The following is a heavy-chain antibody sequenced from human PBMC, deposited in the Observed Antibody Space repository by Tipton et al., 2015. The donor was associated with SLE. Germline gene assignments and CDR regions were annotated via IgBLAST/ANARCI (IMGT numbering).Heavy chain of an antibody. J-gene: IGHJ4*02. V-gene: IGHV3-30*04. CDR2: ISYDGSNK. Sequence: EASGFTFSVYAVHWVRQAPGKGLEWVAVISYDGSNKYYADSVKGRFTISRDNSRNTLYVEMNSLRVEDTAVYYCASVGYSHGYYFGYWGQGTLVTVSS. D-gene: IGHD5-18*01. CDR1: GFTFSVYA. CDR3: ASVGYSHGYYFGY.